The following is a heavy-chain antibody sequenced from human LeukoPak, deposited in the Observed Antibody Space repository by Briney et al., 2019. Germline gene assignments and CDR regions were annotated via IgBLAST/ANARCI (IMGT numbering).Heavy chain of an antibody. CDR2: IYYSGST. CDR1: GGSISSYY. Sequence: SETLSLTCTVSGGSISSYYWSWIRQPPGRGLEWIGYIYYSGSTNYNPSLKSRVTISVDTPKNQSSLKLSSVTAADTAVYYCARGGYSYGLVYWGQGTLVTVSS. D-gene: IGHD5-18*01. V-gene: IGHV4-59*01. CDR3: ARGGYSYGLVY. J-gene: IGHJ4*02.